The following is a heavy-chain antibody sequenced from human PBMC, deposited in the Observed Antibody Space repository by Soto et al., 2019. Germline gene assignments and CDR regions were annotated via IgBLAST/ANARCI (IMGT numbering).Heavy chain of an antibody. CDR3: TRDRIAVAGLSDY. J-gene: IGHJ4*02. D-gene: IGHD6-19*01. CDR1: GFTVSSNY. V-gene: IGHV3-66*01. Sequence: GGSLRLSCAASGFTVSSNYMTWVRQAPGKGLEWISIIYSDGSTYYADSVKGRFTISRDDSKSIAYLQMNSLKTEDTAVYYCTRDRIAVAGLSDYWGQGTLVTVSS. CDR2: IYSDGST.